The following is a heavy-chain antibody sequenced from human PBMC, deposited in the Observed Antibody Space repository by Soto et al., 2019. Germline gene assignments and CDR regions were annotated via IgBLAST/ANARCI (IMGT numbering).Heavy chain of an antibody. J-gene: IGHJ6*02. CDR2: IKSKTDGGTT. V-gene: IGHV3-15*01. Sequence: GSLRLSCAASGFTFSNAWMSWVRQAPGKGLEWVGRIKSKTDGGTTDYAAPVKGRFTISRDDSKNTLYLQMNSLKTEDTAVYYCTTVPMSYYYYYGMDVWGQGTTVTVSS. D-gene: IGHD3-10*02. CDR1: GFTFSNAW. CDR3: TTVPMSYYYYYGMDV.